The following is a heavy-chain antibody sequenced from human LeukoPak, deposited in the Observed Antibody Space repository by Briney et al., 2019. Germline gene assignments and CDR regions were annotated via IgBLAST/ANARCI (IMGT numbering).Heavy chain of an antibody. Sequence: PSETLSLTCAVYGGSFSGYYWSWIRQPPGKGLERIGEINHSGSTNYNPSLKSRVTILVDTSKTQFSLKLSSVTAADTAVYYCARGHSPVTTKVSYFQHWGQGTLVTVSS. D-gene: IGHD4-17*01. CDR1: GGSFSGYY. CDR2: INHSGST. V-gene: IGHV4-34*01. J-gene: IGHJ1*01. CDR3: ARGHSPVTTKVSYFQH.